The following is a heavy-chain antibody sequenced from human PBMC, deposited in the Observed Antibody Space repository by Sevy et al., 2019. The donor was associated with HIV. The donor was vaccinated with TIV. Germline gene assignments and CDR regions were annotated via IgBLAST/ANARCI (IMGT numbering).Heavy chain of an antibody. CDR2: IIPIFGTA. J-gene: IGHJ6*02. D-gene: IGHD5-18*01. Sequence: ASVKVSCKASGGTFSSYAISWVRQAPGQGLEWMGGIIPIFGTANYAQKFQGRVTITADESTSTAYMELSSLRSEDTAVYYCARAGDTAMVGYYYYGMGVWGQGTTVTVSS. CDR1: GGTFSSYA. V-gene: IGHV1-69*13. CDR3: ARAGDTAMVGYYYYGMGV.